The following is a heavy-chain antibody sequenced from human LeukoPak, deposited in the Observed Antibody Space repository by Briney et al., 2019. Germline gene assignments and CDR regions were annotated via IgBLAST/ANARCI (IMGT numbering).Heavy chain of an antibody. D-gene: IGHD2-8*01. J-gene: IGHJ3*02. Sequence: GGSLRLSCAASGFTFNIHAMNWVRQAPGKGLEWVSTVGSVDKTFYADSVKGRFTISRDDSRNTVSLQMSNLRLEDTAVYYCAKDSWSRNGIYDPFDIWGQGTMVTVSS. CDR3: AKDSWSRNGIYDPFDI. V-gene: IGHV3-23*01. CDR1: GFTFNIHA. CDR2: VGSVDKT.